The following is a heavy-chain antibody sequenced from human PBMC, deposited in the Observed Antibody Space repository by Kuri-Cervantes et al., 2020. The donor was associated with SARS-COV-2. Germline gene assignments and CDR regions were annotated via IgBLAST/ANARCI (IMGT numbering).Heavy chain of an antibody. Sequence: SQTLSLTCAVHSGSLSGFYWSWIRQAPGKGLEWIGEINHDGSTNYNPSLKSRLTISVDTSKNQFSLRLNSVTAADTAVYYCARHQLVIPAADPYNYFDPWGQGSLVTVSS. CDR3: ARHQLVIPAADPYNYFDP. V-gene: IGHV4-34*01. CDR1: SGSLSGFY. J-gene: IGHJ5*02. D-gene: IGHD2-2*01. CDR2: INHDGST.